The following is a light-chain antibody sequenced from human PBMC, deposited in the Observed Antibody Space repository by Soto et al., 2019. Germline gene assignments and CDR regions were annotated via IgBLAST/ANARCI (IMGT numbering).Light chain of an antibody. V-gene: IGLV1-44*01. Sequence: QSVLTQPPSASGTPGQRVTISASGSSSNIGSNPVSWYQQRPGTAPNLLIYDNDERPSGVPVRFSGSKSATSASLAISGLQSEDEGDYYCATWDDSRNGYVFGPGTKVTVL. CDR3: ATWDDSRNGYV. J-gene: IGLJ1*01. CDR2: DND. CDR1: SSNIGSNP.